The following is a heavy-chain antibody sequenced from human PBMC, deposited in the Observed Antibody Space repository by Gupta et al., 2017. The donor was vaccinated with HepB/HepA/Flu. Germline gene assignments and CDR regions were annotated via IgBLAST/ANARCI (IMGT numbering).Heavy chain of an antibody. CDR1: GFTFSSYG. CDR3: ARDGRAASWFDY. CDR2: IWYDGSNK. J-gene: IGHJ4*02. D-gene: IGHD6-6*01. Sequence: QVQLVESGGGVVQPGRSLRLSCAASGFTFSSYGMHWVRQAPGKGLEWVAVIWYDGSNKYYADSVKGRFTISRDNSKNTLYLQMNSLRAEDTAVYYCARDGRAASWFDYWGQGTLVTVSS. V-gene: IGHV3-33*01.